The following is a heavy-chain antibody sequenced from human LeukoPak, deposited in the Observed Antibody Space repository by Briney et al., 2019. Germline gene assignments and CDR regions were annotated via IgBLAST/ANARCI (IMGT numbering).Heavy chain of an antibody. CDR2: INTNTGNS. Sequence: ASVKASCKASGYTFTSYAMNWVRQAPGQGLEWMGWINTNTGNSTYAQGFTGRFVFSLDTSVSTAYLQICSLKAEDTAVYYCARSPTDLYCTNGVCYLWSHWFDPWGQGTLVTVSS. J-gene: IGHJ5*02. CDR3: ARSPTDLYCTNGVCYLWSHWFDP. V-gene: IGHV7-4-1*01. D-gene: IGHD2-8*01. CDR1: GYTFTSYA.